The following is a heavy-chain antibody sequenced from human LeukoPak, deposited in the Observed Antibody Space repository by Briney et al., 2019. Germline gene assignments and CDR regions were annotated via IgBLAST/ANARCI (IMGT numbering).Heavy chain of an antibody. J-gene: IGHJ4*02. D-gene: IGHD3-16*01. CDR3: AKVGGESQYDY. V-gene: IGHV3-43*01. CDR1: GFTFDDYT. Sequence: PGGSLRLSCAASGFTFDDYTMHWVRHAPGKGLEWVSLISWDGGSTYYADSVKGRFTISRDNSKNSLYLQMNSLRTEDTALYYCAKVGGESQYDYWGQGTLVTVSS. CDR2: ISWDGGST.